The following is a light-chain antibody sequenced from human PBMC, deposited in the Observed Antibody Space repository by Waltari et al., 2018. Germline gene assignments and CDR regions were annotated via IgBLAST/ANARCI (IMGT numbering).Light chain of an antibody. J-gene: IGLJ2*01. CDR2: EVN. CDR1: SRDVRSYHL. Sequence: SATTQPASVSGSPGHPIPISCTGPSRDVRSYHLVTWYQQHPGKAPTLLIYEVNKGPSWVSQRSSGSKSGNTASLTISGLQPEDEADYYCCSYAGISSVIFGGGTKVTVL. CDR3: CSYAGISSVI. V-gene: IGLV2-23*02.